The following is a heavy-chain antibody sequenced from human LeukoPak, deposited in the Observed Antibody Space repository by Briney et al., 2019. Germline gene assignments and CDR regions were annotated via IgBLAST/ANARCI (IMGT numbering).Heavy chain of an antibody. Sequence: SGTLSLTCAVSGGSITSSNWWSWVRQPPGKGLEWIGEIYHSGSTNYNPSLKSRVTISIDKSDNQFSLKLSSVTAADTAVYYCARYGPGVNYHYGMDVWGQGTTVTVSS. J-gene: IGHJ6*02. V-gene: IGHV4-4*02. D-gene: IGHD2-21*01. CDR3: ARYGPGVNYHYGMDV. CDR1: GGSITSSNW. CDR2: IYHSGST.